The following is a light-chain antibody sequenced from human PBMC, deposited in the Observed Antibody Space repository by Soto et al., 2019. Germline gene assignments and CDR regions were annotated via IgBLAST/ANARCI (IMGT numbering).Light chain of an antibody. CDR1: QSVGSD. CDR3: QQYGSSGT. Sequence: EIVLTQSPGTLSLSPGERATLSCRASQSVGSDLAWYQQKPGQAPRLLIYDASNRATGIPARFSGSGSGTDFTLTISSLEPEDFAVYYCQQYGSSGTFGQGTKVDNK. CDR2: DAS. V-gene: IGKV3-20*01. J-gene: IGKJ1*01.